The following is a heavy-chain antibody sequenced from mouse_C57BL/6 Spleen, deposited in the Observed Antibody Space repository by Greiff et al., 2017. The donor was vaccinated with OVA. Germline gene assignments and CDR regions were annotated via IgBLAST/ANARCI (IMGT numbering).Heavy chain of an antibody. Sequence: VQLKQSGAELVRPGASVKLSCTASGFNIKDDYMHWVKQRPEQGLEWIGWIDPENGDTEYASKFQGKATITADTSSNTAYLQLRSLTSEDTAVYYCTTHGRSYVGYFDYWGQGTTLTVSS. J-gene: IGHJ2*01. CDR2: IDPENGDT. CDR1: GFNIKDDY. V-gene: IGHV14-4*01. D-gene: IGHD1-1*01. CDR3: TTHGRSYVGYFDY.